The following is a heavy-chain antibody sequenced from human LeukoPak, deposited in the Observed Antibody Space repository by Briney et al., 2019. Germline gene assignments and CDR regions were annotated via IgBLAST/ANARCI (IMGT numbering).Heavy chain of an antibody. CDR1: GGTFSSYA. V-gene: IGHV1-69*13. CDR2: FITIFGTA. CDR3: VRDIVVVPAADLYYYYGMDV. J-gene: IGHJ6*04. D-gene: IGHD2-2*01. Sequence: APVKVSCKASGGTFSSYAISSVRQAPGHGLEWMGGFITIFGTAKYAQKFQGRGTITADESTRTAYMELSSLRSEDTAVYYCVRDIVVVPAADLYYYYGMDVWGKGTTVTVSS.